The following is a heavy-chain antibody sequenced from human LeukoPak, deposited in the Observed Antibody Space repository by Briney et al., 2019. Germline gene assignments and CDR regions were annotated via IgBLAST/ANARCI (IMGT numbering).Heavy chain of an antibody. D-gene: IGHD6-13*01. Sequence: PSETLSLTCTCSVGSMSTYYLSWIRQPPGKGLEWIGYIYDSLSTDYNPSLKSRVTISVDMSKDQFSLKLTSVTAADTAVYYCAMRSWYVDYWGQGTMVTVSS. V-gene: IGHV4-59*01. CDR3: AMRSWYVDY. CDR2: IYDSLST. J-gene: IGHJ4*02. CDR1: VGSMSTYY.